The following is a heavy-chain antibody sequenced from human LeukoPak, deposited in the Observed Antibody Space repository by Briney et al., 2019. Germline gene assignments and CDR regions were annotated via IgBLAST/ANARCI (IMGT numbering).Heavy chain of an antibody. J-gene: IGHJ3*02. CDR3: ARAGVWDYDDTSGYHNGAFDI. V-gene: IGHV4-38-2*02. CDR2: IYHSGST. CDR1: GYSISSGFY. D-gene: IGHD3-22*01. Sequence: SETLSLTCTVSGYSISSGFYWGWIRQPPGKGLEWIGSIYHSGSTHYNSSLKSRVTISVDTSKNQLSLKLSSVTAADTAVYYCARAGVWDYDDTSGYHNGAFDIWGQGTMVTVSS.